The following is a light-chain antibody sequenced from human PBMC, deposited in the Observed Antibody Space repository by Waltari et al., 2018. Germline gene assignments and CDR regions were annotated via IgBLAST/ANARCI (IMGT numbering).Light chain of an antibody. CDR1: QGVLYSSNNKNY. J-gene: IGKJ4*01. CDR3: QQYYTAPLN. CDR2: WAS. Sequence: DIVMTQSPDSLAVSLGERATINCKSSQGVLYSSNNKNYLAWYQQKPGQPPKLLIYWASTRESGVPDRFSGSGSGTDFTLTISSLQAEDVAVYYCQQYYTAPLNFGGGTKVEIK. V-gene: IGKV4-1*01.